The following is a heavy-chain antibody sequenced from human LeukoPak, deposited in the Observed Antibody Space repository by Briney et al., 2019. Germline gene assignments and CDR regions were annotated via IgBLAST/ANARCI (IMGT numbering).Heavy chain of an antibody. CDR2: INPNSVLT. V-gene: IGHV1-2*02. Sequence: ASVKVSCKTSGYTFTDYYLHWVRRAPRHGLEWMGWINPNSVLTSSAQKFQGRVTMTKDTSIATVYMKVSWLTSADTAIYYCARADRPHGGPYLIGPWGQGTLVTVSS. CDR1: GYTFTDYY. D-gene: IGHD2-21*01. CDR3: ARADRPHGGPYLIGP. J-gene: IGHJ5*02.